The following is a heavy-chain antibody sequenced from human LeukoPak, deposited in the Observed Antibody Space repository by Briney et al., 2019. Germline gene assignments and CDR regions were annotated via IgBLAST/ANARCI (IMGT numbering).Heavy chain of an antibody. CDR1: GGSISSSSYY. Sequence: SETLSLTCTVSGGSISSSSYYWGWIRQPPGKGLEWIGSIYYSGSTYYNPSLKSRVTISVDTSKNQFSLKLSSVTAADTAVYYCARRGAGSSHKQFDPWGQGTLVTVSS. V-gene: IGHV4-39*01. CDR2: IYYSGST. CDR3: ARRGAGSSHKQFDP. D-gene: IGHD1-26*01. J-gene: IGHJ5*02.